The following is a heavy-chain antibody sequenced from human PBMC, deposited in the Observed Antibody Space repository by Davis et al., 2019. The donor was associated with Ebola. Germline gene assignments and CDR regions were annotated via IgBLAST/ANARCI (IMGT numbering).Heavy chain of an antibody. D-gene: IGHD1-26*01. Sequence: PGGSLRLSCAASGFTFSSYAMSWVRQAPGKGLEWVSAISGSGGSTYYADSVKGRFTISRDNSKNTLYLQMNSLRAEDTAVYYCAKVGVEWELRDLYYFDYWGQGTLVTVSS. CDR3: AKVGVEWELRDLYYFDY. V-gene: IGHV3-23*01. CDR1: GFTFSSYA. J-gene: IGHJ4*02. CDR2: ISGSGGST.